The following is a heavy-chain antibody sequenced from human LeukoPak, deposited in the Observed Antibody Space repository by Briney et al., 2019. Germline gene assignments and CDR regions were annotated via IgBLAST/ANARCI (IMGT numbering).Heavy chain of an antibody. CDR3: ARRGDSSGWSVIDY. Sequence: SETLSLTCTVSGGSISSYYWSWIRQPPGKGLEWIGYIYYSGSTNYNPSLKSRVTTSVDTSKNQFSLKLSSVTAADTAVYYCARRGDSSGWSVIDYWGQGTLVTVSS. CDR1: GGSISSYY. D-gene: IGHD6-19*01. CDR2: IYYSGST. V-gene: IGHV4-59*08. J-gene: IGHJ4*02.